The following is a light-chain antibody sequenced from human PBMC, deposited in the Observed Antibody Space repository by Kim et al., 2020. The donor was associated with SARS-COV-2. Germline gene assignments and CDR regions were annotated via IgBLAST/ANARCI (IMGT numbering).Light chain of an antibody. V-gene: IGKV3D-7*01. J-gene: IGKJ4*01. Sequence: EIVMTQSPATLSLSPGGRATLSCRASESVVSTYLSWYQQKPGQAPRLLIYGASTRATVIPARFSGSGSGTDFTLTIRSLQPEDFAVYYCQQDYSLPFTFGGVTKVDIK. CDR2: GAS. CDR3: QQDYSLPFT. CDR1: ESVVSTY.